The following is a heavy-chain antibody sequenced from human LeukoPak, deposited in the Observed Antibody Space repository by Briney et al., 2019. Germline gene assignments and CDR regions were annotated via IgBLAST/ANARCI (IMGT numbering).Heavy chain of an antibody. CDR2: ISSSSSYI. V-gene: IGHV3-11*06. CDR1: GFTFSDYY. D-gene: IGHD3-22*01. J-gene: IGHJ4*02. CDR3: ARTCYYDSSGYGY. Sequence: GGSLRLSCAASGFTFSDYYMSWIRQAPGKGLEWVSSISSSSSYIYYADSVKGRFTISRDNAKNSLYLQMNSLRAEDTAVYYCARTCYYDSSGYGYWGQGTLVTVSS.